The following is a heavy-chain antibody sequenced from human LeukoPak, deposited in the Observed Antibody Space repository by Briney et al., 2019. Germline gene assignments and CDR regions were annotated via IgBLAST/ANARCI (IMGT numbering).Heavy chain of an antibody. CDR1: GFILRSYA. CDR3: AKGSIAAHDAKTTLDY. J-gene: IGHJ4*02. D-gene: IGHD6-13*01. V-gene: IGHV3-23*01. Sequence: GGSLRLSCAASGFILRSYAMSWVRQAPGKGLEWVSAISGSGGSTYYADSARGRFTISRDNSKNTLYVQMNSLRVEDTAVYYCAKGSIAAHDAKTTLDYWGQGTLVTVSS. CDR2: ISGSGGST.